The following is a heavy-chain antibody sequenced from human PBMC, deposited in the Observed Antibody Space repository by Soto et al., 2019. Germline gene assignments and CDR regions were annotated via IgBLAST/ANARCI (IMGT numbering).Heavy chain of an antibody. Sequence: PWGSLRLSWAASWFTVSSRSAMSLVRQSPGKGLEWVSAISGSGGSTYYADSVKGRFTISRDNSKNTLYLQMNSLRAEDTAVYYCARAKLAAHIFDYWGQGTLVTVS. CDR2: ISGSGGST. J-gene: IGHJ4*02. V-gene: IGHV3-23*01. CDR1: WFTVSSRSA. D-gene: IGHD6-6*01. CDR3: ARAKLAAHIFDY.